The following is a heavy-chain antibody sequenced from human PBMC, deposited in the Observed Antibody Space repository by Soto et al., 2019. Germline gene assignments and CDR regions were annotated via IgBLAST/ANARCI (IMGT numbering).Heavy chain of an antibody. J-gene: IGHJ6*02. V-gene: IGHV3-30-3*01. D-gene: IGHD6-13*01. Sequence: QVQLVESGGGVVQPGRSLRLSCAASGFTFSSYAMHWVRQAPGKGLAGVAVISYDGSNKYYADSVKGRFTISRDNSKNTLYLQMNSLRAEDTAVYYCARDQEWQQLVRSYYYYYYGMDVWGQGTTVTVSS. CDR2: ISYDGSNK. CDR1: GFTFSSYA. CDR3: ARDQEWQQLVRSYYYYYYGMDV.